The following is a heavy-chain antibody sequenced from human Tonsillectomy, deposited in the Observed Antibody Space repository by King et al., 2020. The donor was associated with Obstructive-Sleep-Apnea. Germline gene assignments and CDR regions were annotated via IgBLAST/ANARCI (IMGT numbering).Heavy chain of an antibody. D-gene: IGHD6-19*01. Sequence: QLQESGPGLVKPSETLSLSCTVSGGSISSYYWSWIRQPPGKGLEWIGYIYYRGGTNYNPSLKSRVTTSVDTSKNQFSLQLSSVTAADTAVYYCARQTHSSGWYSFDYWGQGTLVTVSS. V-gene: IGHV4-59*08. CDR3: ARQTHSSGWYSFDY. J-gene: IGHJ4*02. CDR1: GGSISSYY. CDR2: IYYRGGT.